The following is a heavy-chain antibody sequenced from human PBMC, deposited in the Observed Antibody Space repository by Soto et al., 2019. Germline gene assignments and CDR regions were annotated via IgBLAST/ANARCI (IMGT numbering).Heavy chain of an antibody. CDR2: ISYDGSNK. CDR1: GFTFSSYG. J-gene: IGHJ6*03. CDR3: AKEGIGCDGGSCYPYYYYYYYMDV. Sequence: GGSLRLSCAASGFTFSSYGMHWVRQAPGKGLEWVAVISYDGSNKYYADSVKGRFTISRDNSKNTLYLQMNSLRAEDTAVYYCAKEGIGCDGGSCYPYYYYYYYMDVWGKGTTVTVSS. D-gene: IGHD2-15*01. V-gene: IGHV3-30*18.